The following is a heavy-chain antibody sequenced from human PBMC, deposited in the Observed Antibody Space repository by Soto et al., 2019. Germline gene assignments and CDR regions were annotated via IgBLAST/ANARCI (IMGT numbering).Heavy chain of an antibody. D-gene: IGHD3-22*01. CDR1: GGSMTSSNW. Sequence: SETLSLTCTVSGGSMTSSNWWNWVRQSPGKGLEWIGEAHHSGRTNYNPSLKSRVTISVDNSKNTLYLQMSSLRAEDTAVYYCVKGYYYDSSGYSNWYDYWGQGTLVTVSS. CDR2: AHHSGRT. V-gene: IGHV4-4*02. J-gene: IGHJ4*02. CDR3: VKGYYYDSSGYSNWYDY.